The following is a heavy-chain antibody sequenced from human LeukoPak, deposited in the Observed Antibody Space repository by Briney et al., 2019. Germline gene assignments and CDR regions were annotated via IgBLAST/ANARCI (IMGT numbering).Heavy chain of an antibody. J-gene: IGHJ5*02. CDR3: ARDPASGILNWFDP. CDR1: GFTFSSYS. CDR2: ISRNGGRT. Sequence: AGGSLRLSCAVSGFTFSSYSMHWVRQAPGKGLEFVSAISRNGGRTYYANSVKGRFTISRDISKNTLYLQMGSLRAEDMAVYYCARDPASGILNWFDPWGQGTLVTVSS. V-gene: IGHV3-64*01. D-gene: IGHD3-10*01.